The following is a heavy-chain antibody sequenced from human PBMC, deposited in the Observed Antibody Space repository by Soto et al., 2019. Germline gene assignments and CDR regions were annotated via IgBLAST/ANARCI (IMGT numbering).Heavy chain of an antibody. D-gene: IGHD2-21*01. CDR2: IYHSGST. CDR1: GGSISSGGYS. Sequence: SETLSLTCAVSGGSISSGGYSWSCIRQPPGKGLEWIGYIYHSGSTYYNPSLKSRVTISVDRSKNQFSLKLSSVTAADTAVYYCARALRDSPGWFDPWGQGTLVTVSS. J-gene: IGHJ5*02. V-gene: IGHV4-30-2*01. CDR3: ARALRDSPGWFDP.